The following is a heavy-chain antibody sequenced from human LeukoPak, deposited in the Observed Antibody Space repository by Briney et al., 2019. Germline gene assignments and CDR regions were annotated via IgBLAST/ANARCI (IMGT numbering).Heavy chain of an antibody. V-gene: IGHV1-46*01. CDR1: GYTFISYY. J-gene: IGHJ6*02. CDR3: AREEVVLVDAVRYYSYGMDV. Sequence: ASVKVSCKASGYTFISYYMHWVRQAPGQGLEWMGIINPSGGSTSYAQKFQDRVTMTRDSSTSTVYMELSSLKSEDTAVYYCAREEVVLVDAVRYYSYGMDVWGQGTTVTVSS. CDR2: INPSGGST. D-gene: IGHD2-8*01.